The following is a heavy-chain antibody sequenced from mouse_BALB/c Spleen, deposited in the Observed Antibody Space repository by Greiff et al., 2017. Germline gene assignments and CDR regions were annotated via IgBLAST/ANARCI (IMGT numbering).Heavy chain of an antibody. Sequence: EVMLVESGGGLVQPGGSRKLSCAASGFTFSSFGMHWVRQAPEKGLEWVAYISSGSSTIYYADTVKGRFTISRDNPKNTLFLQMTSLRSEDTAMYYCARGGYSWYFDVWGAGTTVTVSS. J-gene: IGHJ1*01. CDR1: GFTFSSFG. V-gene: IGHV5-17*02. CDR3: ARGGYSWYFDV. CDR2: ISSGSSTI. D-gene: IGHD2-3*01.